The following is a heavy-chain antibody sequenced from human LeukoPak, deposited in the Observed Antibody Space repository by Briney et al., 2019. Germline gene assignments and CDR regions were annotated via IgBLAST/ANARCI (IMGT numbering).Heavy chain of an antibody. V-gene: IGHV3-23*01. D-gene: IGHD6-13*01. CDR3: ARRLPVAGRTDFFDY. CDR2: ISPSGDST. CDR1: GFTFSSYS. J-gene: IGHJ4*02. Sequence: LPGGSLRLSCAASGFTFSSYSMSWVRQAPGEGLEWVSAISPSGDSTSYPDSVKGRFTISRDNSKNAVYLQMNSLTAEDTAIYYCARRLPVAGRTDFFDYWGQGTLVTVSS.